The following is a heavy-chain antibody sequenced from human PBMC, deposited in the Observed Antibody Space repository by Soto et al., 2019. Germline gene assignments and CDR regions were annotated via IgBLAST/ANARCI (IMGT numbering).Heavy chain of an antibody. Sequence: NPSETLSLTCAVSGYSISSGYYWGWIRQPPGKGLEWIGSIYHSGSTYYNPSLKSRVTISVDTSKNQFSLKLSSVTAADTAVYYCARGPPAMITFGGVIAHRGVFDYWGQGTLVTVSS. CDR1: GYSISSGYY. D-gene: IGHD3-16*02. V-gene: IGHV4-38-2*01. CDR2: IYHSGST. J-gene: IGHJ4*02. CDR3: ARGPPAMITFGGVIAHRGVFDY.